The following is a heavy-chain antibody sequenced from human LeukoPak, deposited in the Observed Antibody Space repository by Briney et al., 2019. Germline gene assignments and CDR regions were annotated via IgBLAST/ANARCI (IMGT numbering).Heavy chain of an antibody. CDR3: ARVPSFQPLDY. J-gene: IGHJ4*02. CDR1: GYTFASYG. V-gene: IGHV1-18*01. CDR2: ISAYNGNT. D-gene: IGHD2-2*01. Sequence: ASVKVSCKASGYTFASYGISWVRQASGQGLEWMGWISAYNGNTMYAQKLQDRVTMTTDTSTTTAYMELRSLRSDDTAVYYCARVPSFQPLDYWGQGTLVTVSS.